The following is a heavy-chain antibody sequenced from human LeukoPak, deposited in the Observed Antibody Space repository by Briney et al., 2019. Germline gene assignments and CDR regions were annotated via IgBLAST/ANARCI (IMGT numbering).Heavy chain of an antibody. J-gene: IGHJ4*02. CDR2: IKQDGTEK. D-gene: IGHD3-10*01. V-gene: IGHV3-7*01. CDR1: GFTFSSYW. CDR3: TSALRGSGLGNY. Sequence: GGSLRLPCAASGFTFSSYWMSWVRQAPGKGLEWVANIKQDGTEKNYVDSVKGRFTISRDDAKNSLYLQMNSLRAEDTAVYYCTSALRGSGLGNYWGQGTLVTVSS.